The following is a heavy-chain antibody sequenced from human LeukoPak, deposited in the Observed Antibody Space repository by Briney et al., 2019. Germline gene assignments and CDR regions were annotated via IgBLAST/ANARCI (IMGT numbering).Heavy chain of an antibody. CDR3: ARLVDTAMVSYGMDV. V-gene: IGHV5-51*01. D-gene: IGHD5-18*01. J-gene: IGHJ6*02. CDR1: GYSFTSYW. Sequence: GESLKISCKGSGYSFTSYWIGWVRQMPGKGLEWMGIIYPGDSDTRYSPPFQGQVTISADKSISTAYLQWSSLKASDTAMYYCARLVDTAMVSYGMDVWGQGTTVTVSS. CDR2: IYPGDSDT.